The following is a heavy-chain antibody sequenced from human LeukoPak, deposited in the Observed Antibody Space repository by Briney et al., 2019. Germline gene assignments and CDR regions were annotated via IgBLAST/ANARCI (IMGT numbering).Heavy chain of an antibody. J-gene: IGHJ4*02. Sequence: GASVTVSCKASGGTFSSYAISWVRQAPGQGLEWMGRIIPILGIANYAQKFQGRVTITADKSTSTAYMELSSLRSEDTAVYYCARGYGGRDYFDYWGQGTLVTVSS. V-gene: IGHV1-69*04. CDR3: ARGYGGRDYFDY. CDR1: GGTFSSYA. CDR2: IIPILGIA. D-gene: IGHD4-23*01.